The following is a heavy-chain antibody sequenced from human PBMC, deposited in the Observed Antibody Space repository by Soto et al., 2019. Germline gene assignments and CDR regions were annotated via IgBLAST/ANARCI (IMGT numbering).Heavy chain of an antibody. CDR1: GGSISSGGYS. CDR3: ARDTAMVGFDY. Sequence: SETLCLTCVVSGGSISSGGYSWSWIRQPPGKGLEWIGYIYHSGSTYYNPSLKSRVTISVDRSKNQFSLKLSSVTAADTAVYYCARDTAMVGFDYWGQGTLVTVSS. D-gene: IGHD5-18*01. V-gene: IGHV4-30-2*01. CDR2: IYHSGST. J-gene: IGHJ4*02.